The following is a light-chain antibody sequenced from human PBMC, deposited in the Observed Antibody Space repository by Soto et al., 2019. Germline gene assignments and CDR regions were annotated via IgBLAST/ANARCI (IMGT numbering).Light chain of an antibody. Sequence: EIVLTQSPGTLSLSPGERATLSCRSSQTVSSSYLAWYQQKPGQAPRLLIYTASSRATGIPDRFSGSGSGTDFSLTISRLEPEDFAVYYCQKYGSSPQTFGQGTKVDIK. J-gene: IGKJ1*01. CDR2: TAS. V-gene: IGKV3-20*01. CDR3: QKYGSSPQT. CDR1: QTVSSSY.